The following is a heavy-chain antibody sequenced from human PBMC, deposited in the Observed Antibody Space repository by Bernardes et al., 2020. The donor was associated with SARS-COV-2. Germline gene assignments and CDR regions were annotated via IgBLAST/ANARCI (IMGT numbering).Heavy chain of an antibody. J-gene: IGHJ3*02. CDR1: GYSFTSYW. D-gene: IGHD3-16*01. CDR2: IDPSDSYT. CDR3: ARIGGINEAFDI. V-gene: IGHV5-10-1*01. Sequence: GESLKISCKGSGYSFTSYWISWVRQMPGKGLEWMGRIDPSDSYTNYSPSFQGHVTISADKSISTAYLQWSSLKASDTTMYYCARIGGINEAFDIWGQGTMVTVSS.